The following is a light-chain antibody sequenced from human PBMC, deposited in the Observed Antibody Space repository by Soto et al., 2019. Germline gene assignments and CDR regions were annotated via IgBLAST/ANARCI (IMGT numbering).Light chain of an antibody. Sequence: ILLTQSPGTLSLSPGERATLSCRASQSVSSSYLAWYQQKPGQAPRLLIYGASSRATGIPDRFSGSGSGTDFTLTINRLEPEDFAVYYCQQYGSSITFGQGTRPEIK. J-gene: IGKJ5*01. V-gene: IGKV3-20*01. CDR1: QSVSSSY. CDR3: QQYGSSIT. CDR2: GAS.